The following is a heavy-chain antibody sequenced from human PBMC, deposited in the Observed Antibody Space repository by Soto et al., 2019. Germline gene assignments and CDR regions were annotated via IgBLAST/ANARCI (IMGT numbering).Heavy chain of an antibody. Sequence: QVKLQQSGPGLVKPSQTLSVPCGISGDSVSSNSAAWNWLRQSPSRGLEWLGRTYYRSKWYNDYAVSVESRITINPDTSKNHFSLQLNFVTPEDTAVYFCARGEQYSGRIFDYWGQGTLVTVSS. D-gene: IGHD1-26*01. CDR1: GDSVSSNSAA. J-gene: IGHJ4*02. CDR2: TYYRSKWYN. V-gene: IGHV6-1*01. CDR3: ARGEQYSGRIFDY.